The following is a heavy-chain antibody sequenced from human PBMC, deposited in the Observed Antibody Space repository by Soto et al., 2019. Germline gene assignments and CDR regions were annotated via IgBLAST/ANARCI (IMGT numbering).Heavy chain of an antibody. Sequence: ASVKVSCKVSGYTLTELSMHWVRQAPGKGLEWMGGFDPEDGETIYAQKFQGRVTMTEDTSTDTAYMELSSLRSEDTAVYYCATDLEVGATFDYWGQGTLVTVSS. J-gene: IGHJ4*02. CDR2: FDPEDGET. CDR1: GYTLTELS. D-gene: IGHD1-26*01. V-gene: IGHV1-24*01. CDR3: ATDLEVGATFDY.